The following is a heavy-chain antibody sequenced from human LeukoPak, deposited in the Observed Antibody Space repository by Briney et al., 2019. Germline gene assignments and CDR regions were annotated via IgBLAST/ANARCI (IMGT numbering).Heavy chain of an antibody. CDR1: GYTFTSYW. J-gene: IGHJ4*02. Sequence: ASVKVSCKASGYTFTSYWIQWVRQAPGQGLEWMGLINPSGGSTSYAHKFQGRVTMTRDTPTSTVYMDLSSLGSEDTAFYFCARAPRDSSTMLDYWGQGTLVTVSS. CDR3: ARAPRDSSTMLDY. D-gene: IGHD6-13*01. V-gene: IGHV1-46*01. CDR2: INPSGGST.